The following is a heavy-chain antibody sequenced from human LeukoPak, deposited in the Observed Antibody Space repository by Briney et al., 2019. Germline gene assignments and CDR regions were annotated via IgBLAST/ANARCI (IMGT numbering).Heavy chain of an antibody. CDR1: GGSINTPNYY. Sequence: SETLSLTCTVSGGSINTPNYYWGWIRQTPGKGLEWIGNIFYSGGTYYSPSLTSRVTISLDTSRNQFSLKLNSVTAADTAVYYCARRVIVVKNMDVWGKGTTVTISS. CDR2: IFYSGGT. J-gene: IGHJ6*03. V-gene: IGHV4-39*07. D-gene: IGHD3-22*01. CDR3: ARRVIVVKNMDV.